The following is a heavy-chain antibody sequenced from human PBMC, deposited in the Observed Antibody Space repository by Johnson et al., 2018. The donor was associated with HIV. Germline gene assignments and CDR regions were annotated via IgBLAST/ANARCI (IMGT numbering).Heavy chain of an antibody. J-gene: IGHJ3*02. Sequence: ELQLVESGGGLVQPGGSLRLSCAASGFTFDDYAMHWVRQAPGKGLEWVSGISWNSGSIGYADSVKGRFTISRDNAKNSLYLQMNSLRAEDTALYYCARVRTTMILGFDIWGQGTMVTVSS. V-gene: IGHV3-9*01. CDR2: ISWNSGSI. CDR3: ARVRTTMILGFDI. D-gene: IGHD3-22*01. CDR1: GFTFDDYA.